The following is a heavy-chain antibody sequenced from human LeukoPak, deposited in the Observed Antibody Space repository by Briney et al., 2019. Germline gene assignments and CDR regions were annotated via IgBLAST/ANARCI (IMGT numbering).Heavy chain of an antibody. CDR3: ARERLGYCSSTSCYERSNWFDP. CDR2: ISSSSSYI. CDR1: GFTFSSYS. D-gene: IGHD2-2*01. J-gene: IGHJ5*02. Sequence: GGSLRVSCAASGFTFSSYSMNWVRQAPGKGLEWVSSISSSSSYIYYADSVKGRFTISRDNAKNSLYLQMNSLRAEDTAVYYCARERLGYCSSTSCYERSNWFDPWGQGTLVTVSS. V-gene: IGHV3-21*01.